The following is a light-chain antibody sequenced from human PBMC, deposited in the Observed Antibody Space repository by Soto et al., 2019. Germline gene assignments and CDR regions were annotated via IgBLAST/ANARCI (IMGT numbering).Light chain of an antibody. CDR3: QQYSHWPLT. Sequence: RLKRHTRPPRSVAPVERALLSCRASQSVTSNSAWYQQKPGQAPRLLMFGASARATGIPARFGGSGSATEITLTISSLQSEDFAVYYCQQYSHWPLTLGGQSPDEIK. V-gene: IGKV3-15*01. J-gene: IGKJ4*01. CDR2: GAS. CDR1: QSVTSN.